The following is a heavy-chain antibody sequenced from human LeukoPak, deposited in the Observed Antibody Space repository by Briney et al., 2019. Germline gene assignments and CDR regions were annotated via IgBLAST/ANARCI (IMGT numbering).Heavy chain of an antibody. V-gene: IGHV4-34*01. CDR2: INHSGST. CDR3: ARGWVWLRAQQLFFDY. CDR1: GGSFSGYY. J-gene: IGHJ4*02. D-gene: IGHD6-13*01. Sequence: SETLSLTCAVYGGSFSGYYWSWIRQPPGKGLEWIGEINHSGSTNYNPSLKSRVTISVDTSKNQFSLKLSSVTAADTAVYYCARGWVWLRAQQLFFDYWGQGTLVTVSS.